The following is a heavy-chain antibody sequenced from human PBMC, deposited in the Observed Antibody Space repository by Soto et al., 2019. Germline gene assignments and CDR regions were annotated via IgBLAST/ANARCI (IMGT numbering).Heavy chain of an antibody. CDR2: IIPVFGTA. D-gene: IGHD4-17*01. CDR1: GGSLSNYG. Sequence: QVQLVQSGAEVKKPGSSVNVSCKASGGSLSNYGVSWERQAPGQGLEWMGGIIPVFGTANYAQKFQGRVTTSADESTSIVYMDVTSLRSEDTAVYYCARGDATKIVVTTYYGMDVWGQGTTVTVSS. J-gene: IGHJ6*02. V-gene: IGHV1-69*12. CDR3: ARGDATKIVVTTYYGMDV.